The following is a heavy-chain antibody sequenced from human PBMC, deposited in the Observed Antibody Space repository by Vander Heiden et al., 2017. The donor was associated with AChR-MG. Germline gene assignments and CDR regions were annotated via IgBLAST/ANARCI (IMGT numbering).Heavy chain of an antibody. D-gene: IGHD1-26*01. CDR3: ARAVPLPTFRSGPPWRYYGMDV. J-gene: IGHJ6*02. CDR2: INHSGST. CDR1: GGSFSGYY. V-gene: IGHV4-34*01. Sequence: QVQLQQWGAGLLKPSETLSLTCAAYGGSFSGYYWSWIRQPPGKGLEWIGEINHSGSTNYNPSLKSRVTISVDTSKNQFSLKLSSVTAADTAVYYCARAVPLPTFRSGPPWRYYGMDVWGQGTTVTVSS.